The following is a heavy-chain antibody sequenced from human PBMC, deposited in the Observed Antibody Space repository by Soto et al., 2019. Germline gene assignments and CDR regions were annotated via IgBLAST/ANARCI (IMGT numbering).Heavy chain of an antibody. Sequence: GGSLRLSCAASGFTFSSYGMHWVRQAPGKGLEWVAVISYDGSNKYYADSVKGRFTISRDNSKNTLYLQMNSLRAEDTAVYYCAKDKSGRDYGDPYGMDVWGQGTTVTVS. J-gene: IGHJ6*02. CDR2: ISYDGSNK. CDR1: GFTFSSYG. CDR3: AKDKSGRDYGDPYGMDV. V-gene: IGHV3-30*18. D-gene: IGHD4-17*01.